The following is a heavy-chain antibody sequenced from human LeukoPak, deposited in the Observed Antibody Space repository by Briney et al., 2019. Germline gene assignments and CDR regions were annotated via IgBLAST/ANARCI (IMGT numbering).Heavy chain of an antibody. CDR3: ARASESSGWYRGVGWFDP. D-gene: IGHD6-19*01. V-gene: IGHV1-69*04. J-gene: IGHJ5*02. Sequence: SVKVSCKASGGTFSSYAISWVRQAPGQGLEWMGRIIPILGIANYAQKFQGRVTITADKSTSTAYMELSSLRSEDTAVCYCARASESSGWYRGVGWFDPWGQGTLVTVSS. CDR1: GGTFSSYA. CDR2: IIPILGIA.